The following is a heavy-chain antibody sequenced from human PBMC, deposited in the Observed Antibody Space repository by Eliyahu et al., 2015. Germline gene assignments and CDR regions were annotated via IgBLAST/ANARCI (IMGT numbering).Heavy chain of an antibody. D-gene: IGHD4-23*01. CDR3: ARAQKXGGNSDGMDV. J-gene: IGHJ6*02. CDR2: ITNNVFST. V-gene: IGHV3-11*01. CDR1: GFTFSDYY. Sequence: QVQLVESGGGLVKPGGSLRLXCEASGFTFSDYYMTWIRQAPGKGLEWVSYITNNVFSTYYADSVKGRFTISRDNAKNSLYLQMNNLRAEDTAVYYCARAQKXGGNSDGMDVWGQGTTVTVSS.